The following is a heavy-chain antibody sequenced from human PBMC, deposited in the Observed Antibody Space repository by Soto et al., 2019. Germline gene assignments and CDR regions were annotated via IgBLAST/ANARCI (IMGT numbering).Heavy chain of an antibody. CDR2: IIPIFGTA. V-gene: IGHV1-69*13. D-gene: IGHD6-13*01. J-gene: IGHJ5*02. CDR1: GGTFSSYA. CDR3: ARSLAAAPSPFDP. Sequence: ASVKVSCKASGGTFSSYAISWVRQAPGQGLEWMGGIIPIFGTANYAQKFQGRATITADESTSTAYMELSSLRSEDTAVYYCARSLAAAPSPFDPWGQGTLVTVSS.